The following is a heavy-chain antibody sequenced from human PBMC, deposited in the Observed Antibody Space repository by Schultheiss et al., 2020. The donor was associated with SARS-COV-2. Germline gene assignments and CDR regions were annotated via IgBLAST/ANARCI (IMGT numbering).Heavy chain of an antibody. J-gene: IGHJ4*02. CDR3: ATYDGYSGHAIDY. V-gene: IGHV3-23*01. D-gene: IGHD5-12*01. CDR1: GFTFSSYA. CDR2: ISGSGGTT. Sequence: GGSLRLSCEASGFTFSSYAMSWVRQAPGKGLEWVSAISGSGGTTFYADSVKGRFTISRDNSKNTLYLQMNSLRAEDTAVYYCATYDGYSGHAIDYWGQGTLVTVSS.